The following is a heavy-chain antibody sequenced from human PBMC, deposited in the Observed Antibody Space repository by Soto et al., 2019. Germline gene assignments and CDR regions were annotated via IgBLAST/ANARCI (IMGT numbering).Heavy chain of an antibody. J-gene: IGHJ5*02. Sequence: GGSLRLSCAASGFTFSSYWMHWVRQAPGKGLVWVSRINSDGSSTSYADSVKGRFTFSRASAKNSLYLQMNSLRAEDTAVYYCARAKYYYDSHTGGWFDPWGQGTLVTVSS. V-gene: IGHV3-74*01. CDR3: ARAKYYYDSHTGGWFDP. D-gene: IGHD3-22*01. CDR2: INSDGSST. CDR1: GFTFSSYW.